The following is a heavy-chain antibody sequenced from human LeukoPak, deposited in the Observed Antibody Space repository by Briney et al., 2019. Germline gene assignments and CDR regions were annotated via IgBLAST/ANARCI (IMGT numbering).Heavy chain of an antibody. CDR2: INPNSGGT. Sequence: ASVKVSCKASGYTFTGYYMHWVRQAPGQGLEWMGWINPNSGGTNYAQKSQGRVTMTRDTSISTAYMELSRLRSDDTAVYYCARGADIAASSFDYWGQGTLVTVSS. CDR1: GYTFTGYY. J-gene: IGHJ4*02. CDR3: ARGADIAASSFDY. V-gene: IGHV1-2*02. D-gene: IGHD6-6*01.